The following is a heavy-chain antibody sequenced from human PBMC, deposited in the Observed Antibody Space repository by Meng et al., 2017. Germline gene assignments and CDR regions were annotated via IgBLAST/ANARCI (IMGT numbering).Heavy chain of an antibody. CDR3: ASFKAGSSRAFDI. CDR2: INPNSGGT. D-gene: IGHD6-6*01. J-gene: IGHJ3*02. Sequence: ASVKVSCKASGYTFTGYYMHWVRQAPGQGLEWMGRINPNSGGTNYAQKVQGRVTMTRDTSISTAYMELSRLRSDDTAVYYCASFKAGSSRAFDIWGQGTMVTVSS. CDR1: GYTFTGYY. V-gene: IGHV1-2*06.